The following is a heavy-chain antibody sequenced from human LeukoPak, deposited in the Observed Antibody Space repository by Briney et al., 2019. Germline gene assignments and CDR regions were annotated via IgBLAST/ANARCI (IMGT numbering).Heavy chain of an antibody. CDR1: GGSISSYY. Sequence: SETLSLTCTVSGGSISSYYWTWVRQPAGKGLEWIGRLYISGSTNYNPSLRSRVTMSADTSKNQFSLKLSSVTVADTAVYYCASFTAITRAFDIWGHGAMVTVSS. V-gene: IGHV4-4*07. CDR3: ASFTAITRAFDI. J-gene: IGHJ3*02. D-gene: IGHD2-21*02. CDR2: LYISGST.